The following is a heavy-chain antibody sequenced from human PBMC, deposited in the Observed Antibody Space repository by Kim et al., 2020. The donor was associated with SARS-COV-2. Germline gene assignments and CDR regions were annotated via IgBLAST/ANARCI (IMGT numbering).Heavy chain of an antibody. Sequence: GGSLRLSCVASGFTFSSYSMNWVRQVPGKGLEWVSYISSGSGTIYYADSVKGRFTISRDNAKNSLYLQMNSLRDDDTAVYYCARYGGGLGYWGQGTLVTVSS. CDR3: ARYGGGLGY. D-gene: IGHD3-16*01. V-gene: IGHV3-48*02. CDR2: ISSGSGTI. J-gene: IGHJ4*02. CDR1: GFTFSSYS.